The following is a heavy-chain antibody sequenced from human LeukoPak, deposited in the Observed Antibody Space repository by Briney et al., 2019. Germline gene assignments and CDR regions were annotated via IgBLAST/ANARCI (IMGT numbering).Heavy chain of an antibody. CDR2: IYTGGST. J-gene: IGHJ4*02. V-gene: IGHV3-53*01. CDR1: GFSVSSDY. Sequence: GGSVRHSCAASGFSVSSDYMSWVRQSPGKGLEWVSVIYTGGSTNHADSVKGRFTISRDNSKNTVYLQMNSLRADDTAVYYCARAVYYHILTGYINWGQGTLVTVFS. CDR3: ARAVYYHILTGYIN. D-gene: IGHD3-9*01.